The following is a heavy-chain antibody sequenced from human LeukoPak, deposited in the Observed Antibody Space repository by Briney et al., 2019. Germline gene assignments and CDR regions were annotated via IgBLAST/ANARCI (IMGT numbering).Heavy chain of an antibody. Sequence: PGGSLRLSCAASGFTFSSYSMNWVRQAPGKGLEWVSSISSSSSYIYYADSVKGRFTISRDNAKNSLYLQMNSLRAEDTAVYYCAREAAMVSRSSAFDIWGQGTMVTVSS. CDR1: GFTFSSYS. V-gene: IGHV3-21*01. J-gene: IGHJ3*02. CDR2: ISSSSSYI. CDR3: AREAAMVSRSSAFDI. D-gene: IGHD5-18*01.